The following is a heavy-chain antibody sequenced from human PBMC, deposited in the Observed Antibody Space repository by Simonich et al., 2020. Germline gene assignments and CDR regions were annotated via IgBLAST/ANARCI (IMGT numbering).Heavy chain of an antibody. V-gene: IGHV3-23*01. D-gene: IGHD3-22*01. CDR3: AKDLGERITMIVVVIDAFDI. J-gene: IGHJ3*02. CDR2: ISGSGGST. CDR1: GFTFSSYA. Sequence: GGGLVQPGGSLRLSCAASGFTFSSYAMIWVRQAPGKGLEWVSAISGSGGSTYYADSVKGRFTIYRDNSKNTLYLQMNSLRAEDTAVYYCAKDLGERITMIVVVIDAFDIWGQGTMVTVSS.